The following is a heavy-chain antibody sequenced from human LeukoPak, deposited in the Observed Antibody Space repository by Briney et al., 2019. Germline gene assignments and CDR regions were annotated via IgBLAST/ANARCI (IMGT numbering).Heavy chain of an antibody. CDR3: ARVSNYGMVV. CDR2: INRDGRGT. CDR1: GFTFSSYW. J-gene: IGHJ6*02. Sequence: GVSLRLSCAGSGFTFSSYWMHWVSHPSGKGMVWVSRINRDGRGTSYVDSGEGRFTMSRDNAKNTVDLQMNSLRAEDTALYYCARVSNYGMVVWGQGTTVTVSS. V-gene: IGHV3-74*01.